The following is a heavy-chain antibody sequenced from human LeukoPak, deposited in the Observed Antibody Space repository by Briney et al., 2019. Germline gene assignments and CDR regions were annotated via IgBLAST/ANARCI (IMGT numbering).Heavy chain of an antibody. CDR3: ATHYCSSTSCPRLDAFDI. CDR2: IYYSGST. J-gene: IGHJ3*02. Sequence: SETLSLTCTVSGGSISSYYWSWIRQPPGKGLEWIGYIYYSGSTNYNPSLKSRVTISVDTSKNQFSLKLSSVTAADMAVYYCATHYCSSTSCPRLDAFDIWGQGTMVTVSS. CDR1: GGSISSYY. D-gene: IGHD2-2*01. V-gene: IGHV4-59*01.